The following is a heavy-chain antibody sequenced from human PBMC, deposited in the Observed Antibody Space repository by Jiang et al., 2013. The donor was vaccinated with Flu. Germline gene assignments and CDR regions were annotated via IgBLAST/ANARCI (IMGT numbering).Heavy chain of an antibody. CDR1: GGSITSGSYY. V-gene: IGHV4-61*02. CDR3: ARDNRRGEGEV. D-gene: IGHD3-10*01. Sequence: VQLVESGPGLVKPSQTLSLTCSVSGGSITSGSYYWSWIRQPAGKGLEWIGRVDASGTTTYNPSLRSRVTISIDTSKNQFSLQLKSVTAVDTALYYCARDNRRGEGEVWGQGTKVTVSS. CDR2: VDASGTT. J-gene: IGHJ6*02.